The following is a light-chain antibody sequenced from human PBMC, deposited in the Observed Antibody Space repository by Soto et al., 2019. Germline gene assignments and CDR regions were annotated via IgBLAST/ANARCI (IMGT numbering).Light chain of an antibody. CDR3: AAWGDSLNGPV. CDR1: SSNIGSNT. J-gene: IGLJ2*01. CDR2: SNN. V-gene: IGLV1-44*01. Sequence: QTVVTQPPSASGTPGQRVTISCSGSSSNIGSNTVNWYQQLPGTAPKLLNYSNNHRPSGLPDRCSGSKSGTSASLAIGGLKSGDEADYYYAAWGDSLNGPVFGGGSKVTVL.